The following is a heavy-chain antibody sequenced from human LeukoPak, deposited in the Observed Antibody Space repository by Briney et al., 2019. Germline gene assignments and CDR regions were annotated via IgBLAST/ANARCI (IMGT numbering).Heavy chain of an antibody. J-gene: IGHJ3*01. CDR1: GFSFTSYW. Sequence: PGGSLRLSCAASGFSFTSYWMSWVRQAPGKGLEWVANIKQDGSEKFYVDSVKGRFTISRDNVKNSLYLQVNSLRVEDTAVYYCVRGDFNDNGDYVDAFDVWGQGTMVTVSS. CDR2: IKQDGSEK. V-gene: IGHV3-7*01. D-gene: IGHD4-17*01. CDR3: VRGDFNDNGDYVDAFDV.